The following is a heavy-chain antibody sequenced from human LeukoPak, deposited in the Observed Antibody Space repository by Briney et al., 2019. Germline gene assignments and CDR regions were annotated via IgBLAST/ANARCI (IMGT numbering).Heavy chain of an antibody. Sequence: GGSLRLSCAASGFTFSSYEMNWVRQAPGKGLEWVSYISSSGSTIYYADSVKGRFTISRDNAKNSLHLQMNSLRAEDTAVYYCARDYDSSGYYGPYFDYWGQGTLVTVSS. CDR3: ARDYDSSGYYGPYFDY. D-gene: IGHD3-22*01. CDR2: ISSSGSTI. V-gene: IGHV3-48*03. J-gene: IGHJ4*02. CDR1: GFTFSSYE.